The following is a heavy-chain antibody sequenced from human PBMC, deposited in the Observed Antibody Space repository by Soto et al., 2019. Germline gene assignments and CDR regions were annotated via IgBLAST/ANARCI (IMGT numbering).Heavy chain of an antibody. CDR1: GFTFSNYG. CDR2: ISSDGSIE. CDR3: GRDWVWFVAHQIDS. Sequence: QVQLVESGGGVVQPGRSLRLSCAASGFTFSNYGMHWVRQAPGKGLDWVAVISSDGSIEYYSECVKGRFTMSRDNSEISVYLQMNSLRTEDTAVYFCGRDWVWFVAHQIDSWGQGTLVTVSS. J-gene: IGHJ4*02. V-gene: IGHV3-30*03. D-gene: IGHD3-10*01.